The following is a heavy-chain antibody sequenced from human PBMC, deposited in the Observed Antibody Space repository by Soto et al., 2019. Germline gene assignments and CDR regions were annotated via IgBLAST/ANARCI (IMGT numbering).Heavy chain of an antibody. J-gene: IGHJ6*02. CDR1: GFTFSSYG. CDR3: ANEDYYYGMDV. Sequence: GGSLRLSCAASGFTFSSYGMHWVRQAPGKGLEWVAVISYDGSNKYYADSVKGRFTISRDNSKNTLYLQMNSLRAEDTAVYYCANEDYYYGMDVWGQGTTVTVSS. CDR2: ISYDGSNK. V-gene: IGHV3-30*18.